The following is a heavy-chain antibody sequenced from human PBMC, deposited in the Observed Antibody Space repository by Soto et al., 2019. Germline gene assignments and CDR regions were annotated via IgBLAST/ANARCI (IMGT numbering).Heavy chain of an antibody. CDR2: INPDSDNT. CDR1: GYTFTNYD. Sequence: QVQLVQSGAEVKKPGASVKVSCETSGYTFTNYDINWVRQGAGQGLEWMGWINPDSDNTGYAQKFQGRVTMTRDTSISTAYMELNSLRSEDTAVYYCARGRRYCTTTSCYPPALFPYGMDVWGQGTTVTVSS. V-gene: IGHV1-8*01. CDR3: ARGRRYCTTTSCYPPALFPYGMDV. J-gene: IGHJ6*02. D-gene: IGHD2-2*01.